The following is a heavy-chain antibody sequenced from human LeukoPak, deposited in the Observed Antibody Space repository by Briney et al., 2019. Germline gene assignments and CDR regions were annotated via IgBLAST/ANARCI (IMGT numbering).Heavy chain of an antibody. D-gene: IGHD3-3*01. CDR2: ISAYNGNT. CDR1: GYTFTSYG. J-gene: IGHJ4*02. V-gene: IGHV1-18*01. CDR3: ARSRDDLTRRFDY. Sequence: GASVKVSCKASGYTFTSYGISWVRQAPGQGLAWMGWISAYNGNTNYAQKLQGRVTMTTDTSTSTAYMELSSLRSEDTAVYYCARSRDDLTRRFDYWGQGTLVTVSS.